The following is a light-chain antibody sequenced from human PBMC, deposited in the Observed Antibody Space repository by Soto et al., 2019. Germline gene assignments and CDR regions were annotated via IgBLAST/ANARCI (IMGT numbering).Light chain of an antibody. J-gene: IGKJ4*01. V-gene: IGKV1-9*01. Sequence: IQLTQSPSSLSASVGDRVTITCRPSQGISSYLAWYQQKPGKAPKFLLYGTSTFQSGVPSRFRGSGSGTQFTLTISSLQPEDFATYYCQQVNSYPLTFGGGTKVDIK. CDR2: GTS. CDR3: QQVNSYPLT. CDR1: QGISSY.